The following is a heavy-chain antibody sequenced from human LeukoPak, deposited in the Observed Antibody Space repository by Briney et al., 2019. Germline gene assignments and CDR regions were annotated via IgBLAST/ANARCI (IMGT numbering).Heavy chain of an antibody. J-gene: IGHJ3*02. Sequence: SETLSLTCTVSGDSMSDYFWTWIRQPPGKGLEWIGYAADSGSTNYNPSLKSRVTISVDKSKNQFSLKLSSVTAADTAVYYCASPSGSYFGAFDIWGQGTMVTVSS. D-gene: IGHD1-26*01. CDR3: ASPSGSYFGAFDI. V-gene: IGHV4-59*12. CDR1: GDSMSDYF. CDR2: AADSGST.